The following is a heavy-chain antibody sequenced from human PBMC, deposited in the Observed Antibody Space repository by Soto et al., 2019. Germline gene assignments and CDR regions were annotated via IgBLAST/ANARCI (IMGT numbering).Heavy chain of an antibody. J-gene: IGHJ4*02. D-gene: IGHD2-15*01. CDR1: GDSVSSNSAA. CDR2: TYYRSKWYN. V-gene: IGHV6-1*01. Sequence: SQTLSLTCAISGDSVSSNSAAWNWIRQSPSRGLEWLGRTYYRSKWYNDYAVSVKSRITINPDTSKNQFSLQLNSVTPEDTAVYYCARVGCSGGSCYSGMAVWGQGTLVTVSS. CDR3: ARVGCSGGSCYSGMAV.